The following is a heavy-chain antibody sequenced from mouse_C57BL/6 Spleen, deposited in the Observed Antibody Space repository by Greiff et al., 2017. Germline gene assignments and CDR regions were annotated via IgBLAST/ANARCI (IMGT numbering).Heavy chain of an antibody. Sequence: VQLVESGPELVKPGASVKISCKASGYAFSSSWMNWVKQRPGKGLEWIGRIYPGDGDTNYNGKFKGKATLTADKSSSTAYMQLSSLTSEDSAVYFCARSDYDYPWFAYWGQGTLVTVSA. CDR3: ARSDYDYPWFAY. D-gene: IGHD2-4*01. CDR2: IYPGDGDT. V-gene: IGHV1-82*01. CDR1: GYAFSSSW. J-gene: IGHJ3*01.